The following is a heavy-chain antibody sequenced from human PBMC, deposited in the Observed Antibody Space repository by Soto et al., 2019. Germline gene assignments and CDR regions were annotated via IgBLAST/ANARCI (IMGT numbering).Heavy chain of an antibody. CDR3: ARDPMGKYFDY. CDR1: GGSISSGDYY. CDR2: IYYSGST. D-gene: IGHD7-27*01. V-gene: IGHV4-61*08. Sequence: SETLSLTCTVSGGSISSGDYYWSWIHQPPGKGLEWIGYIYYSGSTNYNPSLKSRVTISVDTSKNQFSLKLSSVTAADTAVYYCARDPMGKYFDYWGQGTLVTVSS. J-gene: IGHJ4*02.